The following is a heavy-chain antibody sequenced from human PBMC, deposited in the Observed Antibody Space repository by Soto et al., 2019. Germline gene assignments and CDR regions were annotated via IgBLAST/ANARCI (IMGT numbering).Heavy chain of an antibody. CDR2: IYYSGST. V-gene: IGHV4-39*01. D-gene: IGHD3-22*01. Sequence: ASETLSLTCTVSGGSISSSSYYWGWIRQPPGKGLEWIGSIYYSGSTYYNPSLKSRVTISVDTSKNQFSLKLSSVTAADTAVYYCARRASSGYLEWFDPWGQGTLVTVSS. J-gene: IGHJ5*02. CDR3: ARRASSGYLEWFDP. CDR1: GGSISSSSYY.